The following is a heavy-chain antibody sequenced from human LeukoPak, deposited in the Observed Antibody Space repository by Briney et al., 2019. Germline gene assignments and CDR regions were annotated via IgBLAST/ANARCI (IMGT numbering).Heavy chain of an antibody. D-gene: IGHD3-16*02. CDR2: MNPDSGNT. V-gene: IGHV1-8*01. CDR1: GYTFKSYE. J-gene: IGHJ5*02. CDR3: ARTPEAITFGGVIVIPANWFDP. Sequence: SVKVPCKACGYTFKSYEISWVRKATGQGLEWMGWMNPDSGNTGCAQKFQGRVTMTRNTSISTAYMELSSLKSEDTAVYYCARTPEAITFGGVIVIPANWFDPWGQGTLVIVSS.